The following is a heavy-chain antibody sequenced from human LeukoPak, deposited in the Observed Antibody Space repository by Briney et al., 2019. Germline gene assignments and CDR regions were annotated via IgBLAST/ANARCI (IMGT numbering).Heavy chain of an antibody. D-gene: IGHD3-10*01. V-gene: IGHV3-30*14. CDR2: ISYDGSNK. CDR1: GFTFSSYA. J-gene: IGHJ6*03. Sequence: PGGSLRLSCAASGFTFSSYAMHWVRQAPGKGLEWVAVISYDGSNKYYADSVKGRFTISRDNSKNTLYLHMNNLRVDDTAVYYCARSLRVRGVPDYMDVWGKGTTVTVYS. CDR3: ARSLRVRGVPDYMDV.